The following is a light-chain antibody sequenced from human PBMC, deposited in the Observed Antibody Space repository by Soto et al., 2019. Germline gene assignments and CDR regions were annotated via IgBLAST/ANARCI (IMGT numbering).Light chain of an antibody. CDR3: QSYDSSLSGVV. CDR2: GNS. J-gene: IGLJ2*01. Sequence: QSVLTQPPSVSGAPGQRVTISCTGSSSNIGAGYDVHWYQQLPGTAPKLLIYGNSNRPSGVPDRFSGSKSGTSASLAITGLQAEDEADYYCQSYDSSLSGVVFGGGTTLT. V-gene: IGLV1-40*01. CDR1: SSNIGAGYD.